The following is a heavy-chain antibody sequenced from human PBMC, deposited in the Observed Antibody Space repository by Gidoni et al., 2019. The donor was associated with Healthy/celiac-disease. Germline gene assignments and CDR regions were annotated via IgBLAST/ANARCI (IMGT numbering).Heavy chain of an antibody. CDR2: ISGSGGST. Sequence: EVQLLESGVGLVQPGGSLRLSCAASGFTFSSYAMSWVRQAPGKGLEWVSAISGSGGSTYYADSVKGRFTISRDNAKNTLYLKMNSRRAEDTAVYYCAKARSGSYPEAPDYWGQGTLVTVSS. CDR3: AKARSGSYPEAPDY. V-gene: IGHV3-23*01. CDR1: GFTFSSYA. J-gene: IGHJ4*02. D-gene: IGHD1-26*01.